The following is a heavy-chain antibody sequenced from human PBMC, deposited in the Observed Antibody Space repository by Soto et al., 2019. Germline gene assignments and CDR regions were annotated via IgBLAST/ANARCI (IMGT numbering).Heavy chain of an antibody. CDR2: IKEDGSDK. V-gene: IGHV3-7*03. D-gene: IGHD5-18*01. Sequence: EVQLVESGGGLVQPGGSLRLSCAASGFNFRTHWMSWVRQAPGKGLEWVANIKEDGSDKYYVDSVKGRLTVSRDNAKNLLYLQLNSLRAEDTAVYYCAREGFSYGPKGAVFDHWGQGSLVTVSS. J-gene: IGHJ4*02. CDR1: GFNFRTHW. CDR3: AREGFSYGPKGAVFDH.